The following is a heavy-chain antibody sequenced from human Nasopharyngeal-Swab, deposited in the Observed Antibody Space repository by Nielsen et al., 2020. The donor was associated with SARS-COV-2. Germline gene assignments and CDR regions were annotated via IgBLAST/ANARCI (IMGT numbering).Heavy chain of an antibody. CDR1: GYTFTGYY. V-gene: IGHV1-2*06. Sequence: ASVKVSCKASGYTFTGYYMHWVRQAPGQGLEWMGRINPNSGGTNYAQKFQGRVTMTRDTSISTAYMELSRLRSDDTAVYYCARDVTRYNWNDYYYYGMDVWGQGTTVTVSS. J-gene: IGHJ6*02. D-gene: IGHD1-1*01. CDR2: INPNSGGT. CDR3: ARDVTRYNWNDYYYYGMDV.